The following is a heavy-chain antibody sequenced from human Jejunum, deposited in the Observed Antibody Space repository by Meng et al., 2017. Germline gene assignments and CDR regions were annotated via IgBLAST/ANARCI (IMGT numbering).Heavy chain of an antibody. CDR3: AHSSSSSSFGFDY. V-gene: IGHV4-61*08. D-gene: IGHD6-6*01. CDR2: IYYSGGT. J-gene: IGHJ4*02. CDR1: GCSVSSAAYY. Sequence: QESGPGLVRPSETLSPTATVSGCSVSSAAYYWNWIRQPPGKGLEWIGNIYYSGGTTYSPSLNSRVTISIDTAKNQVSLKVSSVTAAYTAVYYCAHSSSSSSFGFDYWGQGTLVTVSS.